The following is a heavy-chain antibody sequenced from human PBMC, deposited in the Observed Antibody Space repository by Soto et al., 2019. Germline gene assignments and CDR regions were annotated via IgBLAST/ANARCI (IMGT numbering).Heavy chain of an antibody. CDR3: TTXLWRIAVVVGSTGYFNP. D-gene: IGHD2-15*01. V-gene: IGHV3-15*01. J-gene: IGHJ5*02. CDR1: GFTFSDAW. CDR2: IKSKSDGGTT. Sequence: GGSLRLSCAASGFTFSDAWMSWVRQAPGKGLDWVGRIKSKSDGGTTEYAAPVRGRFTISRDDSKNTLYLQMNSLKTEDTAVYYCTTXLWRIAVVVGSTGYFNPWGQGTPVTVS.